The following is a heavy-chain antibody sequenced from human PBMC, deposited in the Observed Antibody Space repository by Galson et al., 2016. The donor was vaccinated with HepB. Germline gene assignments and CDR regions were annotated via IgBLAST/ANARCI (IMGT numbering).Heavy chain of an antibody. V-gene: IGHV5-10-1*01. CDR2: IDPSDSYT. CDR3: ARRGPIAVAGTQPIDY. CDR1: GYSFTSYW. D-gene: IGHD6-19*01. J-gene: IGHJ4*02. Sequence: QSGAEVKKPGESLRISCKGSGYSFTSYWISWVRQMPGKGLEWMGRIDPSDSYTNYSPSFQGHVTISADKSISTAYLQWSSLKASDTAMYCCARRGPIAVAGTQPIDYWGQGTLVTVSS.